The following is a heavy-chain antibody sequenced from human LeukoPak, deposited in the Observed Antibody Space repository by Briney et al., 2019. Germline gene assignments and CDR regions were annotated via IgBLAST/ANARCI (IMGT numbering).Heavy chain of an antibody. J-gene: IGHJ4*02. D-gene: IGHD7-27*01. CDR3: ARGGNWDFDY. V-gene: IGHV4-39*01. CDR1: GGSISGSTSF. Sequence: PSETLSLTCSVSGGSISGSTSFWVWIRQPPGKSLEWIGSIYYTGRTFDNPSLKSRVTISVDTSKNEFSLKLNSVTAADTAVYYCARGGNWDFDYWGQGVLVIVSS. CDR2: IYYTGRT.